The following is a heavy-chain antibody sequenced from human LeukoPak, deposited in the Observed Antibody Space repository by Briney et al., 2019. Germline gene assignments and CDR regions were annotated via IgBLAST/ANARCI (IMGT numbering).Heavy chain of an antibody. D-gene: IGHD6-19*01. CDR3: ARGCEYSSGLNWFDP. V-gene: IGHV1-8*03. CDR1: GYTFTSYG. J-gene: IGHJ5*02. Sequence: GASVKVSCKASGYTFTSYGINWVRQATGQGLEWMGWMNPNSGNTGYAQKFQGRVTITRNTSISTAYMELSSLRSEDTAVYYCARGCEYSSGLNWFDPWGQGTLVTVSS. CDR2: MNPNSGNT.